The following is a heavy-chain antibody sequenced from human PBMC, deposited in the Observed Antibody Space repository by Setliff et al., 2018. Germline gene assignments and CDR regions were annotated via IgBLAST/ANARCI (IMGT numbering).Heavy chain of an antibody. D-gene: IGHD3-3*01. J-gene: IGHJ4*02. CDR1: GFNFRTYW. CDR3: AKDLITTTVPEWLLYTPTTYFDY. CDR2: TNSDGSTA. Sequence: GGSLRLSCAATGFNFRTYWMHWVRQGPGKGPEWVARTNSDGSTASYADSVKGRFTISRDNARNTVYLQMNRLRGEDTAVYYCAKDLITTTVPEWLLYTPTTYFDYWGQGTLVTVSS. V-gene: IGHV3-74*01.